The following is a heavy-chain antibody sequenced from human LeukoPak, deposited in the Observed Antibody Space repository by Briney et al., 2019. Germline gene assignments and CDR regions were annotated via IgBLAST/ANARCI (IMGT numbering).Heavy chain of an antibody. CDR3: ANVGANYYYYYGMDV. CDR1: GFTFSSYA. V-gene: IGHV3-23*01. D-gene: IGHD4/OR15-4a*01. J-gene: IGHJ6*02. Sequence: PGGSLRLSCAASGFTFSSYAMSWVRQAPGKGLEWVSAISGSGGSTYYADSVKGRFTISRDNSKNTLYLQMNRLRAEDTAVYYCANVGANYYYYYGMDVWGQGTTVTVSS. CDR2: ISGSGGST.